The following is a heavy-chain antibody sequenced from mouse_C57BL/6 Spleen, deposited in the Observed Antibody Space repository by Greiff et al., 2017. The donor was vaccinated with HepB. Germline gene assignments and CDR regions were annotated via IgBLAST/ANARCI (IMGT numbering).Heavy chain of an antibody. D-gene: IGHD2-10*02. Sequence: QVQLQQPGAELVMPGASVKLSCKASGYTFTSYWMHWVKQRPGQGLEWIGEIDPSDSYTNYNQKFKGKSTLTVDKSSSTAYMQLSSLTSEDSAVYYCARREYGNYEDDWGQGTTLTVSS. CDR2: IDPSDSYT. J-gene: IGHJ2*01. CDR3: ARREYGNYEDD. CDR1: GYTFTSYW. V-gene: IGHV1-69*01.